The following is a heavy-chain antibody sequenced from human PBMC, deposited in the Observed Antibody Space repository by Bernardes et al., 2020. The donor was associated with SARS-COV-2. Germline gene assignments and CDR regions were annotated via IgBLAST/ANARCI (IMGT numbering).Heavy chain of an antibody. Sequence: GGSLRLSCVASGFAFSSYAMSWVRQTPGKGLEWVSAIRSNGDTTYSADSVKGRFTISRDNSEDTLYLQMNSLRVEDTAVYYCAKGWDTVPGNAFDLWAHGTLVAVSS. CDR3: AKGWDTVPGNAFDL. D-gene: IGHD2-8*01. V-gene: IGHV3-23*01. J-gene: IGHJ3*01. CDR2: IRSNGDTT. CDR1: GFAFSSYA.